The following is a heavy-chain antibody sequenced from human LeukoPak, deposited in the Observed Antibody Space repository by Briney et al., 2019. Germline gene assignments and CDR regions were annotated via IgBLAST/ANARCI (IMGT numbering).Heavy chain of an antibody. D-gene: IGHD3-22*01. CDR3: ARGYFYDNAGPYFDY. V-gene: IGHV3-74*01. CDR2: ISGVVGNT. CDR1: GFTFNSYC. Sequence: GGSLRLSCAPSGFTFNSYCMHWVRQVPGKGLVWVPGISGVVGNTRNAASVKGRFTNSRDTATNTVYLQMNSLKAEDTAIYYCARGYFYDNAGPYFDYWGRRTLVTVSS. J-gene: IGHJ4*02.